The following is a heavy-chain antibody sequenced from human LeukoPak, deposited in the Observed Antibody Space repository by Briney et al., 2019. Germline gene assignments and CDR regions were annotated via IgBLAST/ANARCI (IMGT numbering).Heavy chain of an antibody. D-gene: IGHD3-22*01. CDR2: TYTGGNS. V-gene: IGHV3-53*01. Sequence: GGSLRLSCAASGFTVSSIHMVWVRQAPGKGLEWVSVTYTGGNSYYADSVKGRFIISRDISKNALYLQMNSLRAEDSALYYCARGGRGSAAVVAPRSFDIWGQGTMVTVSS. J-gene: IGHJ3*02. CDR3: ARGGRGSAAVVAPRSFDI. CDR1: GFTVSSIH.